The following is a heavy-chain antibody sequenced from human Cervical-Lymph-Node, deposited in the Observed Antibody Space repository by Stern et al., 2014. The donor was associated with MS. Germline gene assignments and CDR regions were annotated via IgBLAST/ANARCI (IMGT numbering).Heavy chain of an antibody. CDR1: GGSFSGYY. D-gene: IGHD5-18*01. J-gene: IGHJ2*01. CDR2: INHSGST. V-gene: IGHV4-34*01. Sequence: QVQLQQWGAGLLKPSETLSLTCAVYGGSFSGYYWSWIRQPPGKGLEWIGEINHSGSTNYNPSLKSRVPISVDTSKNQFSLKLSSVTAADTAVYYCARGNPDTAMVIPDWYFDLWGRGTLVTVSS. CDR3: ARGNPDTAMVIPDWYFDL.